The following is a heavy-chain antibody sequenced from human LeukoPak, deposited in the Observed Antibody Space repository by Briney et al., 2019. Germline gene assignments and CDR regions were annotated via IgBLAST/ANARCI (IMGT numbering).Heavy chain of an antibody. V-gene: IGHV3-23*01. CDR3: AKDGSTSLNWNYVSFWNY. D-gene: IGHD1-7*01. CDR1: GFTFSSYA. Sequence: GGSLRLSCAASGFTFSSYAMSWVRQAPGKGLEWVSAISGSGGSTYYADSVKGRFTISRDNSKYTLYLQMNSVRAEDTAVYYCAKDGSTSLNWNYVSFWNYWGQGTLVTVSS. J-gene: IGHJ4*02. CDR2: ISGSGGST.